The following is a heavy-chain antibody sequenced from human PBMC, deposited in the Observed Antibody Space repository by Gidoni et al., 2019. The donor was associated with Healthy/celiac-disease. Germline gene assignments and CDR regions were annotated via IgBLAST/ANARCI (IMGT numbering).Heavy chain of an antibody. Sequence: QVQLVQSGAEVKKPGASVQVSCQASGYTFTSYDINWVRQATGKGLEWMGWMNPNSGNTGYAQKFQGRVTMTRNTSISTAYMELSSLRSEDTAVYYCARVFGGYCIYCAFDIWGQGTMVTVSS. J-gene: IGHJ3*02. CDR1: GYTFTSYD. V-gene: IGHV1-8*01. CDR3: ARVFGGYCIYCAFDI. D-gene: IGHD2-15*01. CDR2: MNPNSGNT.